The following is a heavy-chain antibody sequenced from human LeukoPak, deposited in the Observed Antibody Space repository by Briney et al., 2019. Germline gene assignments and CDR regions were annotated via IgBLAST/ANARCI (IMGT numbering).Heavy chain of an antibody. CDR3: ARDRITVTGSTWFDP. CDR2: ITSSGTTI. V-gene: IGHV3-48*03. CDR1: GFTLSNYE. D-gene: IGHD6-19*01. J-gene: IGHJ5*02. Sequence: GGSLRLSCAASGFTLSNYEMNWVRQAPGKGLEWLSYITSSGTTIYYADSVKGRFTISRDNAKNSLYLQMNSLTAEDTAVYYCARDRITVTGSTWFDPWGQGTLVTVSS.